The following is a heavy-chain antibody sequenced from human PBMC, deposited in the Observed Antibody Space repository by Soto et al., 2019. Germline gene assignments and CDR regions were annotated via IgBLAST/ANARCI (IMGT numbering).Heavy chain of an antibody. V-gene: IGHV1-3*01. CDR3: ARDVSSSIDC. CDR2: INAGNGDT. CDR1: GYTFSAYA. Sequence: EASVKVSCKASGYTFSAYALHWVRQAPGHRLEWMGWINAGNGDTKYSQKFQDRVTITRDTSASIVYMEMSSLRSEDTTVYYCARDVSSSIDCWSQGTLVTVSS. J-gene: IGHJ4*02. D-gene: IGHD6-6*01.